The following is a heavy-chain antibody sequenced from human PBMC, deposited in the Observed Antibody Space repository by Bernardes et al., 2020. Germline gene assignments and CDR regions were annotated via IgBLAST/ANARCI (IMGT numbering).Heavy chain of an antibody. D-gene: IGHD3-3*01. CDR2: ISGSGAGT. J-gene: IGHJ6*02. CDR1: GFTFSSYW. CDR3: AKGLKGISGGLDV. V-gene: IGHV3-23*01. Sequence: VGSLRLSCAASGFTFSSYWMSWVRQAPGKGLEWVSVISGSGAGTYYADSVKGRFTMSRDNSKNTLYLQMNSLRAEDTAIYYCAKGLKGISGGLDVWGQGTTVTVSS.